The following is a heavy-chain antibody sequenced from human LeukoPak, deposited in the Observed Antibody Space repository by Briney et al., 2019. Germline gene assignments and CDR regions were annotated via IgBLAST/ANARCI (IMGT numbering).Heavy chain of an antibody. CDR1: GYTFTSHG. CDR2: INAYNGHT. J-gene: IGHJ4*02. Sequence: ASVKVSCKASGYTFTSHGITWVRRAPGQGLEWVGWINAYNGHTNYVQNLQGRATITTDTSTSTAYMELRSLRSDDTAVYYCARGEYNYFDYWGQGTLVTVSS. CDR3: ARGEYNYFDY. D-gene: IGHD2/OR15-2a*01. V-gene: IGHV1-18*01.